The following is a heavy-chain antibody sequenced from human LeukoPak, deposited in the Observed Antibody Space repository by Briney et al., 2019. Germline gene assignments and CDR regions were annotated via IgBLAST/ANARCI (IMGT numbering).Heavy chain of an antibody. J-gene: IGHJ4*02. D-gene: IGHD6-19*01. Sequence: GRSLRLSCAASGFTFDDNAMHWVRQAPGKGLEWVSGVTWNSGNIGYADSVKGRFTISRDNATNSLYLQMNSLRAEDTALYYCAKDTSDSSGWYGFDYWGQGTLVTVSS. CDR1: GFTFDDNA. CDR3: AKDTSDSSGWYGFDY. V-gene: IGHV3-9*01. CDR2: VTWNSGNI.